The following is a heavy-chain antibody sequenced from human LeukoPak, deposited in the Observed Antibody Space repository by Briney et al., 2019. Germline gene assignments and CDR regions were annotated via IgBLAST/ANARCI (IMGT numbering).Heavy chain of an antibody. CDR1: GGSISSSSYY. CDR3: ASTPSSGWYYYYYYMDV. J-gene: IGHJ6*03. D-gene: IGHD6-19*01. Sequence: SETLSLTCTVSGGSISSSSYYWGWIRQPPGKGLEWIGSIYYSGSTYYNPSLKSRVTISVDTSKNQFSLKLSSVTAADTAVYYCASTPSSGWYYYYYYMDVWGKGTTVTVPS. CDR2: IYYSGST. V-gene: IGHV4-39*01.